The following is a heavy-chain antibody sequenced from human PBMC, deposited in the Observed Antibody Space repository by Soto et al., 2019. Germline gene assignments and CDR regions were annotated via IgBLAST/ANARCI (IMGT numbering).Heavy chain of an antibody. J-gene: IGHJ6*03. D-gene: IGHD3-16*01. Sequence: GSLRLSCATSGFILSDCAMNWVRQAPGKGLEWVSYISSSSSVIDYADSVKGRFTVSRDNARNSLYLQMNSLRAEDTAVYYCARDLSWGSNWHYYMYVWGKGTTITLSS. CDR1: GFILSDCA. CDR3: ARDLSWGSNWHYYMYV. CDR2: ISSSSSVI. V-gene: IGHV3-48*01.